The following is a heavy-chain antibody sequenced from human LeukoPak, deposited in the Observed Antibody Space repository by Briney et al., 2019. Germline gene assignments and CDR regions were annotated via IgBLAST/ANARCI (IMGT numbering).Heavy chain of an antibody. CDR2: IVIGSGNT. CDR3: AAAPMGDC. Sequence: SVKVSRKASGFRFRSSAIQWVRQARGQRLEWLGWIVIGSGNTIYSQRFRERVTISRDMSTETAYLEVSGLRTDDTAVYYCAAAPMGDCWGQGTLVTVSS. V-gene: IGHV1-58*02. J-gene: IGHJ4*02. CDR1: GFRFRSSA.